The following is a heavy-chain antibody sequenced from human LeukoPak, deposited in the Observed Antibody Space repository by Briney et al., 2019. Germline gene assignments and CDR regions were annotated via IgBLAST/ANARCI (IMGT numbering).Heavy chain of an antibody. CDR3: VRHPLFDY. CDR2: VNSDGSST. CDR1: GFTFSSYW. Sequence: PGGSLRLSCAASGFTFSSYWMHWVCQAPGKGLVWVSRVNSDGSSTMYADSVKGRFTISRDNAKNTLYLQMNGLRAEDTAVYYCVRHPLFDYWGQGTLVTVSS. V-gene: IGHV3-74*03. J-gene: IGHJ4*02.